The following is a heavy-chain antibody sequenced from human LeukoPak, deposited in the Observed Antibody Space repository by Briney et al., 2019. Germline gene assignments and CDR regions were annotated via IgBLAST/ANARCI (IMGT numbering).Heavy chain of an antibody. J-gene: IGHJ6*03. CDR3: ARDPPPYDILTGYNYYYYYYMDV. D-gene: IGHD3-9*01. CDR1: GGTFSSYA. Sequence: ASVKVSCKASGGTFSSYAISWVRQAPGQGLEWMGWISAYNGNTNYAQKLQGRVTMTTDTSTSTAYMELRSLRSDDTAVYYCARDPPPYDILTGYNYYYYYYMDVWGKGTTVTISS. CDR2: ISAYNGNT. V-gene: IGHV1-18*01.